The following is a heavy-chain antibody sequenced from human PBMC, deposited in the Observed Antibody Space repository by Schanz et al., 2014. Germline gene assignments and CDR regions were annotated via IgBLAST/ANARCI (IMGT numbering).Heavy chain of an antibody. Sequence: QIQLVQSGPEVKKPGATVKVSCKASGYTFTSYGISWVRQAPGQGLEWMGWISVYNHNKEYDQKFQGRVTMTTDTSTSTAYMALTDLRSDDTAVYYCARDRRFFDRDDLYYFDSWGQGPLVTVSS. J-gene: IGHJ4*02. CDR2: ISVYNHNK. CDR1: GYTFTSYG. CDR3: ARDRRFFDRDDLYYFDS. D-gene: IGHD3-3*01. V-gene: IGHV1-18*01.